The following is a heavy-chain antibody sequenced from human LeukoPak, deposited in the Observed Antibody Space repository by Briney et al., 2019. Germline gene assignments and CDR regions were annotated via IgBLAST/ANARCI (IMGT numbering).Heavy chain of an antibody. CDR1: GFTFSTYW. CDR3: AKEISRIAVAQRGY. Sequence: GGSLRLSCAASGFTFSTYWMNWFRQTPGKGLEWVAKIKADGGEKDHVASVKGRFTISRDNAKNSLYLQMNSLRVEDTALYYCAKEISRIAVAQRGYWGQGTLVTVSS. V-gene: IGHV3-7*01. D-gene: IGHD6-19*01. J-gene: IGHJ4*02. CDR2: IKADGGEK.